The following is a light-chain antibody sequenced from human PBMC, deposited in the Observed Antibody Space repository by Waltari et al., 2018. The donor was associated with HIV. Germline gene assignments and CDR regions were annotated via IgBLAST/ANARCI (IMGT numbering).Light chain of an antibody. J-gene: IGKJ2*01. Sequence: DIQMTQPPSTVSASVGDRVTISCRASQSISSWLAWYQQKPGKAPKLLVYKASTLESGVPSRFIGSGSGTEFTLTISSLQPDDFATYYCQQYNSYPYTFGQGTKLEI. CDR2: KAS. CDR1: QSISSW. CDR3: QQYNSYPYT. V-gene: IGKV1-5*03.